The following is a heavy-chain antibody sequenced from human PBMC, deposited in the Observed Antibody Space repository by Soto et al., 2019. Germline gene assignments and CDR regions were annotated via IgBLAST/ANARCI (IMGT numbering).Heavy chain of an antibody. V-gene: IGHV4-59*08. Sequence: PSEALCVRCSGSGGTMSTDWWRWIRLPPGKELEWIGYIYYSGSTNYNPSLKSRVTISVDTSKNQFSLKLSSVTAADTAVYYCARRRYSSLSSDAYYMDAWGKGTTVT. CDR2: IYYSGST. D-gene: IGHD6-6*01. CDR3: ARRRYSSLSSDAYYMDA. J-gene: IGHJ6*03. CDR1: GGTMSTDW.